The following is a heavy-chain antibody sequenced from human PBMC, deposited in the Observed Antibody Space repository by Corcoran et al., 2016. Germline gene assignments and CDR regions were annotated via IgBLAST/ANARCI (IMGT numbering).Heavy chain of an antibody. D-gene: IGHD4-4*01. CDR2: MNPNSGNT. CDR3: ERGRGSGTVTTSYYYYGMDV. J-gene: IGHJ6*02. CDR1: GSTFTSYD. V-gene: IGHV1-8*01. Sequence: QVQLVQSGAEVKKPGASVKVSCKASGSTFTSYDINWVRQATGQGLEWMGWMNPNSGNTGYAQKFQGRVTMTRNTSISTVYMELSSLRSEDTAVYYRERGRGSGTVTTSYYYYGMDVWGQGTTVTVSS.